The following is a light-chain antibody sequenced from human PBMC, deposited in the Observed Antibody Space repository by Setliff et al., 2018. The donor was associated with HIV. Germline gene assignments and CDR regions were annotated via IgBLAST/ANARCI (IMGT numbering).Light chain of an antibody. V-gene: IGLV1-40*01. CDR1: SSNIGAGYD. J-gene: IGLJ1*01. Sequence: QSVLTQPPSVSGAPGQRVTISCTGTSSNIGAGYDVHWYQQLPGTAPKLLIYGNKFRPSGVPDRFSGSKSGTSASLTITGLQAEDEADYYCQSYDSSLSGSNVFGTGTK. CDR2: GNK. CDR3: QSYDSSLSGSNV.